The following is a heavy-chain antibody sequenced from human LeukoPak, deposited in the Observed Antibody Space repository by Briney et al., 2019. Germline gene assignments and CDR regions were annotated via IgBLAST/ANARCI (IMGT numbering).Heavy chain of an antibody. V-gene: IGHV4-4*07. J-gene: IGHJ4*02. CDR3: ASSGVPAAIYDY. CDR1: GGSISSYY. D-gene: IGHD2-2*01. Sequence: PSETLSLTCTVSGGSISSYYWSWIRQPAGKGLEWIGRIYTSGSTNYNPSLRSRVTMSVDTSKNQFSLKLSSVTAADTAVYYCASSGVPAAIYDYWGQGTLVTVSS. CDR2: IYTSGST.